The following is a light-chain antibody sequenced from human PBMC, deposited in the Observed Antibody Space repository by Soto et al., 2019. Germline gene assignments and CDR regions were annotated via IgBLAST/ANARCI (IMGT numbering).Light chain of an antibody. V-gene: IGLV2-14*01. CDR2: QVT. Sequence: QSVLTQPASVSESPGQSITISCTGTSSDVGTRNFVSWYQQHPGKAPKLMIYQVTNRPSGVSNRFSGSKSGNTASLTISGLQAEDEADYYCSSYTDSTNYVFGTGTKVTVL. J-gene: IGLJ1*01. CDR3: SSYTDSTNYV. CDR1: SSDVGTRNF.